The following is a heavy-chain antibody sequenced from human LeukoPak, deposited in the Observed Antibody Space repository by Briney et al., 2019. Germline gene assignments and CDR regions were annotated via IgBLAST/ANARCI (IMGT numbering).Heavy chain of an antibody. CDR2: ISSNGDST. V-gene: IGHV3-64*01. CDR1: GFTFSSYG. CDR3: ARVADSGTYLDY. Sequence: PGGSLRLSCAASGFTFSSYGMHWVRQAPGKGLEYVSAISSNGDSTYYTSSVKGRFTISRDNSKNTLYLQMGSLRVEDMAVYYCARVADSGTYLDYWGQGTLVTVSS. J-gene: IGHJ4*02. D-gene: IGHD3-10*01.